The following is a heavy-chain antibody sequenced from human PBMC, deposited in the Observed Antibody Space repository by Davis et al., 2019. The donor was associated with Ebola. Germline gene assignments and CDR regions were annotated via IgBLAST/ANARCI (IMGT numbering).Heavy chain of an antibody. CDR2: ISYDGSNK. D-gene: IGHD2-2*01. CDR3: ARMPLDYYYGMDV. CDR1: GFTFSSYS. J-gene: IGHJ6*04. V-gene: IGHV3-30-3*01. Sequence: GESLKISCAASGFTFSSYSMHWVRQAPGKGLDWVAVISYDGSNKYYADSVKGRFTISRDNSKNTLYLQMNSLRAEDTAVYYCARMPLDYYYGMDVWGKGTTVTVSS.